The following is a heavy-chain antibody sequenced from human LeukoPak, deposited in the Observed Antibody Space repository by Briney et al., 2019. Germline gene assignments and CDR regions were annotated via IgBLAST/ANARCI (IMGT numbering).Heavy chain of an antibody. CDR3: ARQWLYYDSSAYRNYNCFDH. D-gene: IGHD3-22*01. V-gene: IGHV5-51*01. Sequence: GESLKISCKGSGYSFTIYWIGWVRQMPGKGLERMGIINPGDSDARDSRSFQGQVTISVDKSINTAYLQWSSVKASDIAMYYCARQWLYYDSSAYRNYNCFDHWGQGTLVTVSS. J-gene: IGHJ5*02. CDR2: INPGDSDA. CDR1: GYSFTIYW.